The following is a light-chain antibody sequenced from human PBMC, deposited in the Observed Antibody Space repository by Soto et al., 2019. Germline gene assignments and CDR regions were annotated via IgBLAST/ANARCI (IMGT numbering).Light chain of an antibody. CDR3: QQAHRFPRT. CDR2: AAS. V-gene: IGKV1-39*01. CDR1: QSISSY. J-gene: IGKJ4*01. Sequence: DIQMTQSPSSLSASVGDRVTITCRASQSISSYLNWYQQKPGKAPKLLIYAASSLQSGVPSRFSGSGSGTDFTLTISSLQPEDFATYFCQQAHRFPRTFGGGTKV.